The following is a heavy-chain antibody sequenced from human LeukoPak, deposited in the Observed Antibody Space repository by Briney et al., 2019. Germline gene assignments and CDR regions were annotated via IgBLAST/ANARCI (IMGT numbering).Heavy chain of an antibody. CDR2: INHSGST. V-gene: IGHV4-39*07. Sequence: SETLSLTCTVSGDSISSSSYYSGWLRQRPGKGLEWIGEINHSGSTNYNPSLKSRVTILVDTSKNQFSLKLSSVTAADTAVYYCARDWVRGVIDYWGQGTLVTVSS. D-gene: IGHD3-10*01. CDR1: GDSISSSSYY. CDR3: ARDWVRGVIDY. J-gene: IGHJ4*02.